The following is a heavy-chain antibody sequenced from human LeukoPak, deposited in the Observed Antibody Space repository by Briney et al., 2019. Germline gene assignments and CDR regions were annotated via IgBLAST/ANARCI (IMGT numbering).Heavy chain of an antibody. CDR2: INHSGST. CDR1: GASFSGFY. CDR3: ARDGRGLDY. Sequence: PSETLSLTCAVYGASFSGFYWSWIRQPPGKGLEWIGEINHSGSTEYNPSLKSRVTISVDTSKNQVSLKLSSVTAADTAVYYCARDGRGLDYWGQGTLVTVSS. D-gene: IGHD3-10*01. J-gene: IGHJ4*02. V-gene: IGHV4-34*01.